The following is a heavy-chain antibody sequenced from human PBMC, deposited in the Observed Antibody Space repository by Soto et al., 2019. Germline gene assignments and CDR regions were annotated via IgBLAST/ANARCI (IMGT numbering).Heavy chain of an antibody. CDR1: GFTVSSNY. V-gene: IGHV3-53*01. D-gene: IGHD6-13*01. CDR3: ARDLDSSSWTEYFQH. Sequence: GSLRLSCAASGFTVSSNYMSWVRQAPGKGLEWVSVIYSGGSTYYADSVKGRFTISRDNSKNTLYLQMNSLRAEDTAVYYCARDLDSSSWTEYFQHWGQGTLVTVSS. J-gene: IGHJ1*01. CDR2: IYSGGST.